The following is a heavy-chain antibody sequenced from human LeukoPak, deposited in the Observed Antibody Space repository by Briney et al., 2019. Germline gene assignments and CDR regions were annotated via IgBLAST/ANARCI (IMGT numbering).Heavy chain of an antibody. Sequence: SETLSLTCTVSGGSISSSSYYWGWIRQPPGKGLEWIGSIYYSRSTYYNPSLKSRVTISVDTSKNQFSLKLSSVTAADTAVYYCASYYYDSSGYLPDDAFDIWGQGTMVTVSS. D-gene: IGHD3-22*01. V-gene: IGHV4-39*01. CDR3: ASYYYDSSGYLPDDAFDI. CDR1: GGSISSSSYY. J-gene: IGHJ3*02. CDR2: IYYSRST.